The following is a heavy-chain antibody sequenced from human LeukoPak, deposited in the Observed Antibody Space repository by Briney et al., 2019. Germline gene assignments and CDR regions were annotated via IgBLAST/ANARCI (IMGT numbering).Heavy chain of an antibody. D-gene: IGHD2-15*01. J-gene: IGHJ6*02. Sequence: SGTLSLTCSVSGDSISSTSYYWGWIRQPPGKGLEWIGSAYYERSTYYNPSLKSRVTISVDTSKNQFSLKLSSVTAADTAVYYCARQRLGYCSGGSCYAPYGMDVWGQGTTVTVSS. V-gene: IGHV4-39*01. CDR2: AYYERST. CDR3: ARQRLGYCSGGSCYAPYGMDV. CDR1: GDSISSTSYY.